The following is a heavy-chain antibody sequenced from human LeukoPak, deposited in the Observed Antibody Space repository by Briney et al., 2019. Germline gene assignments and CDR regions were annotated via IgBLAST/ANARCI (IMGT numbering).Heavy chain of an antibody. CDR3: ASYSGSYYGFDY. CDR1: GLTLSSYR. V-gene: IGHV3-74*01. Sequence: GGSLRLSCAVSGLTLSSYRMHWVRQAPGKGLVWVSAIETDGKSATYADSVKGRFTISRDNAKNTLYLQMNSLRAEDTAVYYCASYSGSYYGFDYWGQGTLVTVSS. CDR2: IETDGKSA. D-gene: IGHD1-26*01. J-gene: IGHJ4*02.